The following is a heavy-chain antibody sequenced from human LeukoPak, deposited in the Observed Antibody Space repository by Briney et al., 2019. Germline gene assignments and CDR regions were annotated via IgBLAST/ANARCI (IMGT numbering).Heavy chain of an antibody. V-gene: IGHV3-53*01. CDR1: GFTFSSNY. J-gene: IGHJ4*02. CDR2: ISNDGDT. Sequence: GGSLRLSCAASGFTFSSNYMSWVRQGPGKGLECVSVISNDGDTYYADSVKGRFTISRDTSKNTVSLQMNSLRAEDTAVYYCAGDKTTGGWYEFDYWGQGTLVTVSS. CDR3: AGDKTTGGWYEFDY. D-gene: IGHD6-19*01.